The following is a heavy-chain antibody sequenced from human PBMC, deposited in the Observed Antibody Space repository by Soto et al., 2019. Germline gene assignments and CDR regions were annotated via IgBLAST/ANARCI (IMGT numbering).Heavy chain of an antibody. J-gene: IGHJ4*02. CDR1: GGTFGNYG. CDR2: ILPRLGLT. Sequence: QVQLVQSGAEVKKPGSSVKVSCKASGGTFGNYGISWVRQAPGQGLEWMGGILPRLGLTKSAQGFQGRVTFIADKSTNTAYMELSSLRPEDTAVFYCARYRYCDDVGLFYESADWGQGTLVTVSS. CDR3: ARYRYCDDVGLFYESAD. D-gene: IGHD5-12*01. V-gene: IGHV1-69*09.